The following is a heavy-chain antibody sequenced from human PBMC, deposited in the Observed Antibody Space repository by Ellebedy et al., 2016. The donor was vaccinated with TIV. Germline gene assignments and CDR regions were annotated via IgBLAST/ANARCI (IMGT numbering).Heavy chain of an antibody. D-gene: IGHD3-10*01. J-gene: IGHJ4*02. CDR1: GFTVSSNY. V-gene: IGHV3-66*01. CDR2: IYSGGST. CDR3: ARGGVTLGFYFDY. Sequence: PGGSLRLSCAASGFTVSSNYMSWVRQAPGKGLEWVSVIYSGGSTDYADSVKGRFTISRDNSKNTLYVQMNSLRAEDTAVYYCARGGVTLGFYFDYWGQGTLVTVSS.